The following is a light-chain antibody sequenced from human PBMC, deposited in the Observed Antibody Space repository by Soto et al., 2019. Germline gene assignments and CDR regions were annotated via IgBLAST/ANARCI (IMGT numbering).Light chain of an antibody. CDR2: GAF. CDR3: QQYNNWPRT. CDR1: QSVSSN. Sequence: IVMTQSPSTLSVSPGERATLSCGASQSVSSNLAWYHQKPGQAPRLLIYGAFTRATGIPARFSGSGSGTKFTLTISSLQSEDFEVYYCQQYNNWPRTFGQGTKVDIK. J-gene: IGKJ1*01. V-gene: IGKV3-15*01.